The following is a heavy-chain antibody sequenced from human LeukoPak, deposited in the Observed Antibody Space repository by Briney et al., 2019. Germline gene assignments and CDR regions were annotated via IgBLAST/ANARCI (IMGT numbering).Heavy chain of an antibody. CDR3: VRGSPKAGTMTTLFDS. CDR2: VNSDGSST. D-gene: IGHD4-17*01. CDR1: GFTFSDYW. J-gene: IGHJ4*02. V-gene: IGHV3-74*01. Sequence: GGSLRLSCAVSGFTFSDYWMHWVRQSPTNGLVWVSRVNSDGSSTNYADSVKGRFIIFRDDAKNTLSLQMNSLRSEDTAVYYCVRGSPKAGTMTTLFDSWGQGTLVTVSS.